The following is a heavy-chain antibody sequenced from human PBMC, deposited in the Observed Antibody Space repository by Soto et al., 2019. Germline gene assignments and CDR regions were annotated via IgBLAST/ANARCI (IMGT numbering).Heavy chain of an antibody. CDR3: GTIMAYYYYYGMDV. CDR1: GGTFSSYA. CDR2: IIPIFGTA. Sequence: SVKVSCKASGGTFSSYAISWVRQAPGQGLEWMGGIIPIFGTANYAQKFQGRVTITADESTSTAYMELSSLRSEDTAVYYCGTIMAYYYYYGMDVWGQGTTVTVSS. V-gene: IGHV1-69*13. D-gene: IGHD5-12*01. J-gene: IGHJ6*02.